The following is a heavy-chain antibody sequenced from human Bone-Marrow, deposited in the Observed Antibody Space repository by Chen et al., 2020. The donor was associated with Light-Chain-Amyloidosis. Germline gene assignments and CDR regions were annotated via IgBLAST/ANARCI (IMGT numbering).Heavy chain of an antibody. D-gene: IGHD2-15*01. J-gene: IGHJ4*02. Sequence: EVQLVESGGGLVQIGGSLRLSCATSGFTFNKYWMHWVRQAPGEGLVWVSDMSGAGSLTRSAGSVKGRFTISRDNAKNTLYLLSNSLXXXXXXXXYWXXXGSEIVVVPAAIAPDYWGQGTLVTVSS. CDR2: MSGAGSLT. V-gene: IGHV3-74*01. CDR1: GFTFNKYW. CDR3: XXXGSEIVVVPAAIAPDY.